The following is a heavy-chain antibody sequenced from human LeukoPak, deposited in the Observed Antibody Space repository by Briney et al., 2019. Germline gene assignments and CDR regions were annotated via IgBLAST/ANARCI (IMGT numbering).Heavy chain of an antibody. CDR2: IYHSGST. Sequence: PSETLSLTCTVSGYSISSGYYWGWIRQPPGKGLEWIGSIYHSGSTYYNPSLKSRVTISVDTSKNQFSLKLSSVTAADTAVYYCARAQGIPHWFDPWGQGTLVTVSS. D-gene: IGHD3-10*01. J-gene: IGHJ5*02. CDR1: GYSISSGYY. V-gene: IGHV4-38-2*02. CDR3: ARAQGIPHWFDP.